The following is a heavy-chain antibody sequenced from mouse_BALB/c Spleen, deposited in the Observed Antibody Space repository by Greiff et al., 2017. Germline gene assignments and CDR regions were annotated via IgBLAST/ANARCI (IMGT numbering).Heavy chain of an antibody. J-gene: IGHJ3*01. Sequence: EVKLMESGGGLVQPGGSRKLSCAASGFTFSSFGMHWVRQAPEKGLEWVAYISSGSSTIYYADTVKGRFTISRDNPKNTLFLQMTSLRSEDTAMYYCARSYGNYGVLFAYWGQGTLVTVSA. CDR2: ISSGSSTI. CDR3: ARSYGNYGVLFAY. D-gene: IGHD2-10*02. CDR1: GFTFSSFG. V-gene: IGHV5-17*02.